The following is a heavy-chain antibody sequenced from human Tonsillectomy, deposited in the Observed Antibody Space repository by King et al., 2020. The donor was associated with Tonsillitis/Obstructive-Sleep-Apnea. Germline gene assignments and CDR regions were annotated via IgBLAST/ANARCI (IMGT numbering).Heavy chain of an antibody. CDR3: ARGIFTMIGN. Sequence: VQLPQWGAGLLKPSETLSLTCAVYGGSFSGYYWSWIRQPPGKGLEWXXXXXHSGSXNYNPSLKSRVTISVDTSKNQFSLKLSSVTAADTAVYYCARGIFTMIGNWGQGTLVTVSS. CDR1: GGSFSGYY. V-gene: IGHV4-34*01. D-gene: IGHD3-22*01. CDR2: XXHSGSX. J-gene: IGHJ4*02.